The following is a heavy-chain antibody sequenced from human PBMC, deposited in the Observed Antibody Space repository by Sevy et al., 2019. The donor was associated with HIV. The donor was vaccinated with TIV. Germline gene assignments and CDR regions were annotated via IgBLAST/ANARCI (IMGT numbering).Heavy chain of an antibody. D-gene: IGHD6-13*01. J-gene: IGHJ4*02. V-gene: IGHV3-7*01. Sequence: GGSLRLSCTASGFTFGDYWMNWVRQAPGKGREWVGNIKEDGSETYYVDSVKGRLTISRDNAKNSLYLQMNSLRAEYTAVYYCAKGVDSWGQGTLVTVSS. CDR1: GFTFGDYW. CDR3: AKGVDS. CDR2: IKEDGSET.